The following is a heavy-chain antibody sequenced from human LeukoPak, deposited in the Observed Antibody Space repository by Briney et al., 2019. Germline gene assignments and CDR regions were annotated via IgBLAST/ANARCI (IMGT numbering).Heavy chain of an antibody. D-gene: IGHD6-13*01. CDR3: ARATGSSSWAT. V-gene: IGHV4-59*01. Sequence: SETLSLTCTVSGGSISTYYWSWIRQPPGKGLEWIGYVYYSGSTNYNPSLKSRVTISVDTSKNQFSLKLMSVTAADTAVYYCARATGSSSWATWGQGTLVTVSS. CDR1: GGSISTYY. J-gene: IGHJ5*02. CDR2: VYYSGST.